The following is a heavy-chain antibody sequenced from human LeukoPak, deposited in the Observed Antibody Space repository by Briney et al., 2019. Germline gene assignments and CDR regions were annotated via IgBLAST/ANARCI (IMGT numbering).Heavy chain of an antibody. D-gene: IGHD3-22*01. V-gene: IGHV1-46*01. Sequence: VASVKVSCKASGYTFTSYYMHWGRQAPGQGLEWMGIINPSGGSTSYAKKFQGRVTMTRDTSTSTVYMELSSLRSEDTAVYYCARAQRSGYEDHWGQGTLVTVSS. J-gene: IGHJ4*02. CDR2: INPSGGST. CDR1: GYTFTSYY. CDR3: ARAQRSGYEDH.